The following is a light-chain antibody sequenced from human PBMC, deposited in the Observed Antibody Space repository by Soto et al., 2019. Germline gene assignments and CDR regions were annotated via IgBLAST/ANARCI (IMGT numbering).Light chain of an antibody. Sequence: DIQMTQSPSTLSASVGDRVTITCRASQSISKYLAWYQRKPGKAPKPLIYDASNLGSGVPSRFSGSGSGTEFTLTISSLQPDDFATYYCQQYNSYPRTFGGGTKVEIK. CDR3: QQYNSYPRT. J-gene: IGKJ4*01. CDR2: DAS. V-gene: IGKV1-5*01. CDR1: QSISKY.